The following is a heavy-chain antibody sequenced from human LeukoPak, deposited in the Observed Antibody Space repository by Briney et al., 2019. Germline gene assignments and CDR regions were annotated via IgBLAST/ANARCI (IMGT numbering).Heavy chain of an antibody. CDR2: IYPGDSDT. Sequence: GASLKISCKGSGYSFTDYWIGWVRQMPGKGLEWMGIIYPGDSDTRYSPSFQGQVTISADESISTAYLHWSSLRASDTAMYYCAKTGYGGTSLHPYYFDSWGQGTLVTVSS. CDR3: AKTGYGGTSLHPYYFDS. J-gene: IGHJ4*02. D-gene: IGHD5-12*01. CDR1: GYSFTDYW. V-gene: IGHV5-51*01.